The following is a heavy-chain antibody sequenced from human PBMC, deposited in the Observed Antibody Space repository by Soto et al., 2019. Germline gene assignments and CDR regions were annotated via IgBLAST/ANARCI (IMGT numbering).Heavy chain of an antibody. D-gene: IGHD2-21*02. J-gene: IGHJ5*02. CDR3: ARHGPYCGGACSPVDWFDT. Sequence: SETLSLTCTVSGGSISSSSYYWGWIRQPPGKGLEWIGSIYYSGGTYYNPALKSLVTISVDRSNTQFSLKMSSVTAGDKAVYSCARHGPYCGGACSPVDWFDTWGKGTLVTVSS. CDR1: GGSISSSSYY. CDR2: IYYSGGT. V-gene: IGHV4-39*01.